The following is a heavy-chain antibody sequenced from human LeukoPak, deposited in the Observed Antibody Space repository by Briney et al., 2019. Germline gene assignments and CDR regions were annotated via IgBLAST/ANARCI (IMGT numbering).Heavy chain of an antibody. V-gene: IGHV4-31*03. Sequence: SETLSLTCTVSGGSLSSGGYYWSWIRQHPGEGLEWIGYIYYSGSTYYNPSLKSRVTISVDTSKNQFSLKLSSVTAADTAVYYCAAMTTVVRGRDAFDIWGQGTMVTVSS. CDR2: IYYSGST. CDR1: GGSLSSGGYY. D-gene: IGHD4-23*01. J-gene: IGHJ3*02. CDR3: AAMTTVVRGRDAFDI.